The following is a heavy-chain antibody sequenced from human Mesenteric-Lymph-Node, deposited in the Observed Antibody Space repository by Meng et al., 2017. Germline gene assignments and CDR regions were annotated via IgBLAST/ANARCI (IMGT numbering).Heavy chain of an antibody. J-gene: IGHJ4*02. CDR3: ARAIDELRYFDWLYAYPYYFDY. V-gene: IGHV4-34*01. CDR1: GGSFSGYY. CDR2: INHSGST. Sequence: SETLSLTCAVYGGSFSGYYWSWIRQPPGKGLEWIGEINHSGSTNYNPSLKSRVTISVDTSKNQFSLKLSSVTAADTAVYYCARAIDELRYFDWLYAYPYYFDYWGQGTLVTVSS. D-gene: IGHD3-9*01.